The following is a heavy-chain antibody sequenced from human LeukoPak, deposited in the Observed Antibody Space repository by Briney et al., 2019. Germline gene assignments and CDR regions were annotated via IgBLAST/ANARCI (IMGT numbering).Heavy chain of an antibody. CDR1: GFTFSSYS. J-gene: IGHJ3*02. CDR2: ISSSSYI. Sequence: AGGSLRLSCAASGFTFSSYSMNWVRQAPGKGLEWVSSISSSSYIYYADSVKGRFTISRDNAKNSLYLQMNSLRAEDTAVYYCARDAHAYCGGDCYFKDAFDIWGQGTMVTVSS. CDR3: ARDAHAYCGGDCYFKDAFDI. D-gene: IGHD2-21*02. V-gene: IGHV3-21*01.